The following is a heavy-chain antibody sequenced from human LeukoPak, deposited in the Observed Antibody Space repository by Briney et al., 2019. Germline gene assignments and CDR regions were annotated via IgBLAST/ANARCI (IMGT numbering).Heavy chain of an antibody. CDR2: ISHDGSNE. CDR1: GFTCSGYE. Sequence: GGSLRLSCSASGFTCSGYEMHWARQAPGKGLEWVAVISHDGSNEDYADSVKGRFTISRDNSKNTLYLEMNSLRVEDTAVYYCAKGPFGSCSSPSCYFFDYWGQGTLVSVSS. J-gene: IGHJ4*02. CDR3: AKGPFGSCSSPSCYFFDY. D-gene: IGHD2-2*01. V-gene: IGHV3-30*18.